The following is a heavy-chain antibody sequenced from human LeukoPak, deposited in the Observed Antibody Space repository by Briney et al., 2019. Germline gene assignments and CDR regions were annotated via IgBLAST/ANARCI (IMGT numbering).Heavy chain of an antibody. CDR1: GFTFSSYW. D-gene: IGHD3-9*01. CDR3: ARDLGDDYDILTGYYDY. CDR2: IKQDGSEK. Sequence: GGSLRLSCAASGFTFSSYWMSWGRQAPGKGLEWVANIKQDGSEKYYVDSVKGRFTISRDNAKNSLYLQMNSLRAEDTAVYYCARDLGDDYDILTGYYDYWGQGTLVTVSS. V-gene: IGHV3-7*01. J-gene: IGHJ4*02.